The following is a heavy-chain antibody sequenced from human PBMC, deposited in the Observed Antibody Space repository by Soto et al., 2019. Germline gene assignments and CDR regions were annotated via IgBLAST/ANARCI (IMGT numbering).Heavy chain of an antibody. CDR3: ARDPGAASFDF. J-gene: IGHJ4*02. V-gene: IGHV1-18*01. Sequence: SVKASCKASGSTLTNYGISWVRQAPGEGLEWVGWINTSNDNKLYAQKLQGRLTLTTDTSTSTAYMDLTTLRSDDTAVYFCARDPGAASFDFWAQGTLVTVSS. D-gene: IGHD2-15*01. CDR1: GSTLTNYG. CDR2: INTSNDNK.